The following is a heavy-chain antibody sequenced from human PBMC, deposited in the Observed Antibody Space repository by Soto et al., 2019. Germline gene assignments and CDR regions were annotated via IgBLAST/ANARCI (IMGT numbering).Heavy chain of an antibody. D-gene: IGHD6-19*01. CDR2: ISYDGSNK. CDR1: GFTFSSYG. Sequence: PGGSLRLSCAASGFTFSSYGMHWVRQAPGKGLEWVAVISYDGSNKYYADSVKGRFTISRDNSKNTLYLQMNSLRAEDTAVYYCAKDQGPYSSGWYEYYYYGMDVWGQGTTVTVS. J-gene: IGHJ6*02. CDR3: AKDQGPYSSGWYEYYYYGMDV. V-gene: IGHV3-30*18.